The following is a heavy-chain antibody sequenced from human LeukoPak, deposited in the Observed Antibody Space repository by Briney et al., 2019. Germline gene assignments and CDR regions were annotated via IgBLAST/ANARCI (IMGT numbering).Heavy chain of an antibody. CDR3: AKDRYDFWSGHYNGPIDY. CDR1: GFTFSVYG. Sequence: GGSLRLSCAASGFTFSVYGMHWVRQAPGKGLEWVAVVSYDGNNKYYADSVKGRFTISRDNSKNTLYLQMNSLGAEDTAVYYCAKDRYDFWSGHYNGPIDYWGQGTLVTVSS. J-gene: IGHJ4*02. D-gene: IGHD3-3*01. CDR2: VSYDGNNK. V-gene: IGHV3-30*18.